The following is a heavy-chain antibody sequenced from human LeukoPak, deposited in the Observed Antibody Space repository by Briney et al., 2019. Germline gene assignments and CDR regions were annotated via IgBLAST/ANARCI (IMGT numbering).Heavy chain of an antibody. V-gene: IGHV3-23*01. Sequence: SXXXXAXGXGLEWVSAISGSVGSTYYADSVKGRFTISRDNSKNTLYLQMNSLRAEDTAVYYCAKVGIAVAGTSPSLDYWGQGTLVTVSS. D-gene: IGHD6-19*01. J-gene: IGHJ4*02. CDR2: ISGSVGST. CDR3: AKVGIAVAGTSPSLDY.